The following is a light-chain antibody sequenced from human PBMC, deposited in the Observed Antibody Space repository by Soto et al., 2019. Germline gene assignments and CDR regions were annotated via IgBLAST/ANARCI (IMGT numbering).Light chain of an antibody. CDR1: RRDLGAYNY. Sequence: QSALIQPRSVSGSPGQSVTISSTGTRRDLGAYNYVSWYQQHPGKAPKLMIYDVNRRPSGVPDRFSGSKSGNTASLTISGLQAEDEADYSCCSFTGSYTVFGGGTKLTVL. V-gene: IGLV2-11*01. CDR2: DVN. CDR3: CSFTGSYTV. J-gene: IGLJ2*01.